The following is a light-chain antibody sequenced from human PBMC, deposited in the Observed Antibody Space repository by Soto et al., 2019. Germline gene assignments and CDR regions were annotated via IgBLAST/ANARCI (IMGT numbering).Light chain of an antibody. CDR1: QTISSW. Sequence: DIQMTQSPSSLSASVGARLTITCRASQTISSWLAWYQQKPGKARKLLIYKAYTLKSGVTSRFSGSGSGTEFTLTISSLQPDDFATYYCQHYNSYSEAFGPGTKVDIK. CDR2: KAY. J-gene: IGKJ1*01. V-gene: IGKV1-5*03. CDR3: QHYNSYSEA.